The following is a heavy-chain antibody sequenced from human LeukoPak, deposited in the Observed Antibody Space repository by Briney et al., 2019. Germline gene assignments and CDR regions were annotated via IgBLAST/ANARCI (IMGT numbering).Heavy chain of an antibody. CDR1: GYTFTGYY. CDR2: INPNSGGT. D-gene: IGHD2-15*01. V-gene: IGHV1-2*02. Sequence: GASVKVSCKASGYTFTGYYMHWVRQAPGQGLEWMGWINPNSGGTNYAQKFQGRVTMTRDTSISTAYMELSRLRSDDTAVYYCARGALRYCSGGSCYAVYWGQGTLVTVSS. CDR3: ARGALRYCSGGSCYAVY. J-gene: IGHJ4*02.